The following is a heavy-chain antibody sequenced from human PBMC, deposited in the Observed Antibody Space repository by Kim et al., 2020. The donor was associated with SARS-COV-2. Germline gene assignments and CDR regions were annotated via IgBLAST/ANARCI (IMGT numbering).Heavy chain of an antibody. Sequence: GSLRLSCAASGFTFSSYWMTWVRQAPGKGLEWVANINKDGSEKYYVDSMKGRFTISRDNAKNSLYLQMNSLRAEDTAVYYCARARGPNYWGQGTLVTVSS. J-gene: IGHJ4*02. V-gene: IGHV3-7*01. CDR1: GFTFSSYW. D-gene: IGHD5-12*01. CDR2: INKDGSEK. CDR3: ARARGPNY.